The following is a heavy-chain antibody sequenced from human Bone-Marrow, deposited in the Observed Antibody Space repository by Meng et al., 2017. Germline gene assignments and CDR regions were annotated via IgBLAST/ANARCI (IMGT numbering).Heavy chain of an antibody. Sequence: QVKLQRAGPGVVKPSQTHALTSAIAGDRVTSNRAAWHCIRQSPSRGLEWLGRTYYRSKWYTDYAVSLKSRITIKPDTSKNQFSRQLNSVSPEDTAVYYCARGDYSSSPSFWGQGTLVTVSS. CDR3: ARGDYSSSPSF. J-gene: IGHJ4*02. V-gene: IGHV6-1*02. D-gene: IGHD3-22*01. CDR2: TYYRSKWYT. CDR1: GDRVTSNRAA.